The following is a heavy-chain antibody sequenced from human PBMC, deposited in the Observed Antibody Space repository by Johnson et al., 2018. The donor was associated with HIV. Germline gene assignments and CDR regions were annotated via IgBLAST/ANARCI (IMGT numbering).Heavy chain of an antibody. Sequence: QVQLVESGGGVVQPGRSLRLSCAASGFIFSSYGMHWVRQAPGKGLEWVSFIRYDGSDKHYADSVKGRFTISRDNAKNTVYLQMNSLRVEDTAVYCCARVRIIYSSSSHAFDIWGQGTMVTVSS. V-gene: IGHV3-30*02. CDR1: GFIFSSYG. CDR3: ARVRIIYSSSSHAFDI. CDR2: IRYDGSDK. D-gene: IGHD6-6*01. J-gene: IGHJ3*02.